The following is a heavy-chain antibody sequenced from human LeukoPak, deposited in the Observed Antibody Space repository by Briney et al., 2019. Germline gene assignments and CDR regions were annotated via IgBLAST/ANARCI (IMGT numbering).Heavy chain of an antibody. D-gene: IGHD3-10*01. J-gene: IGHJ6*04. CDR1: GFTFSSYS. CDR2: ISSSSSYI. CDR3: ARDSGREVLLWFGELTHYYYGMDV. Sequence: PGGSLRLSCAAFGFTFSSYSMNWVRQAPGKGLEWVSSISSSSSYIYYADSVKGRFTISRDNAKNSLYLQMNSLRAEDTAVYYCARDSGREVLLWFGELTHYYYGMDVWGKGTTVTVSS. V-gene: IGHV3-21*01.